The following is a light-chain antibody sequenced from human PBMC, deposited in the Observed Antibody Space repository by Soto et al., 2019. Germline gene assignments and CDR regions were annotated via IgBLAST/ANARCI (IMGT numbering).Light chain of an antibody. CDR3: QQYDYWPRT. CDR2: AAS. V-gene: IGKV1-6*01. CDR1: QGIRND. Sequence: AIQMTQSPSSLSASVGDRVTITCRASQGIRNDLGWYQQKPGKAPKLLIYAASSLQSGVPSRFSGSGSGTEFTLTISSLQSEDFAVYYCQQYDYWPRTFGQGTKVDIK. J-gene: IGKJ1*01.